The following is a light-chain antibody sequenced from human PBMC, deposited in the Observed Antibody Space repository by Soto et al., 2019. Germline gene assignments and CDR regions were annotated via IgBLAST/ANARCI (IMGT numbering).Light chain of an antibody. V-gene: IGKV1-12*01. Sequence: DIPMTQSPSSVSASVGDRVTITCRASQDISSWLAWYQQKPGKTPNLLIYAASSLQSGVPSRFSGSGSGTDFTLTSSSQKTEDFAPYYCQQGNSFPLTFGGGTKVEIK. CDR2: AAS. CDR3: QQGNSFPLT. J-gene: IGKJ4*01. CDR1: QDISSW.